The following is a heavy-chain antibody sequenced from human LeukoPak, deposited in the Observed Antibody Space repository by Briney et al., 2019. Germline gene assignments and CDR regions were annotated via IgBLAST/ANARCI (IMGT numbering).Heavy chain of an antibody. J-gene: IGHJ4*02. Sequence: GGSLRPSCAASGFTFSSYWMSWVRQAPGKGLEWVANIKQDGSEKYYVDSVKGRFTISRDNSKNTLELQMNSLRAEDTAVYYCAKGYAKSCSSTSCYLLDYWGQGTLVTVSS. V-gene: IGHV3-7*03. CDR3: AKGYAKSCSSTSCYLLDY. D-gene: IGHD2-2*01. CDR2: IKQDGSEK. CDR1: GFTFSSYW.